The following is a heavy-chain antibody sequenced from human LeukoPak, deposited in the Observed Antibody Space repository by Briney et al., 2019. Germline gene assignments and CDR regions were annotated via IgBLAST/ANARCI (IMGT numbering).Heavy chain of an antibody. CDR3: AKGPTYYDFWSGHY. D-gene: IGHD3-3*01. CDR2: ISGSGGST. Sequence: GGSLRLSCAASGFTFSSYAMSWVRQAPGKGLEWVSAISGSGGSTYYADSVKGRFTISRDNSKNTLYLQMNSLRAEDTAVYYCAKGPTYYDFWSGHYWGQGTLVTVSS. CDR1: GFTFSSYA. V-gene: IGHV3-23*01. J-gene: IGHJ4*02.